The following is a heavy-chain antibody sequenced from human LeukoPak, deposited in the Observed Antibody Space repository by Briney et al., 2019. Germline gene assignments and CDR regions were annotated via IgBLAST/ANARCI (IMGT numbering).Heavy chain of an antibody. CDR3: ATDRKVGTWDPRFNY. V-gene: IGHV3-7*01. CDR2: ISQDDSEK. D-gene: IGHD4-23*01. CDR1: GFSFRDYW. Sequence: GGALRDSRSAPGFSFRDYWMWRVPQALGKGLWCGGNISQDDSEKNYVDSVKGRFTIYRDNANSSLYLQMNSLRAEDTAIYYCATDRKVGTWDPRFNYWGQGTLVTVSS. J-gene: IGHJ4*02.